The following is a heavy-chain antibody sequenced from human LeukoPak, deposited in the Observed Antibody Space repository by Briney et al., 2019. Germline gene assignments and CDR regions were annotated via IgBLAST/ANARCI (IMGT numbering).Heavy chain of an antibody. Sequence: SVKVSCKASGGTFSSYAISWVRQAPGQGLEWMGGIIPIFGTANYAQKFQGRVTITADESTSTAHMELSSLRSEDTAVYYCASLGIAAAGIDYWGQGTLVTVSS. CDR1: GGTFSSYA. D-gene: IGHD6-13*01. CDR3: ASLGIAAAGIDY. V-gene: IGHV1-69*01. CDR2: IIPIFGTA. J-gene: IGHJ4*02.